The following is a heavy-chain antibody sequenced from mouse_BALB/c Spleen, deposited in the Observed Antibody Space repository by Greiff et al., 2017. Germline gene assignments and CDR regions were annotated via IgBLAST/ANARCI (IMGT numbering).Heavy chain of an antibody. J-gene: IGHJ4*01. CDR3: ARHYGSSYAMDY. V-gene: IGHV5-17*02. D-gene: IGHD1-1*01. Sequence: EVQGVESGGGLVQPGGSRKLSCAASGFTFSSFGMHWVRQAPEKGLEWVAYISSGSSTIYYADTVKGRFTISRDNPKNTLFLQMTSLRSEDTAMYYCARHYGSSYAMDYWGQGTSVTVSS. CDR2: ISSGSSTI. CDR1: GFTFSSFG.